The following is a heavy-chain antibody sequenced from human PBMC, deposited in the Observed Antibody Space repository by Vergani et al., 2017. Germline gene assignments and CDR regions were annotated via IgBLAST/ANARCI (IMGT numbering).Heavy chain of an antibody. V-gene: IGHV4-39*01. CDR2: IYYTGTT. J-gene: IGHJ1*01. D-gene: IGHD6-19*01. Sequence: QLQLQESGPGLVKPSETLSLICTVSGVSIGSNSYYWGWIRQPPGKGLEWIGTIYYTGTTYYNEAHKSRLTISVDTSKNQFSLNLTSVTAADTAVYYCTRHGRSGWADYFQHWGQGTLVTASS. CDR3: TRHGRSGWADYFQH. CDR1: GVSIGSNSYY.